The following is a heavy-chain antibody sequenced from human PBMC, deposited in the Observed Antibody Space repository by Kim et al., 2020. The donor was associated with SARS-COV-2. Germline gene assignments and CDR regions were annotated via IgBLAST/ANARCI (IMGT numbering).Heavy chain of an antibody. D-gene: IGHD3-10*01. Sequence: GGSLRLSCAASGFTFSNAWMSWVRQAPGKGLEWVGRIKSKTDGGTTDYAAPVKGRFTISRDDSKNTLYLQMNSLKTEDTAVYYCTTDRSSLLWFGEQWDYYYGMDVWGQGTTVTVSS. J-gene: IGHJ6*02. CDR2: IKSKTDGGTT. CDR3: TTDRSSLLWFGEQWDYYYGMDV. V-gene: IGHV3-15*01. CDR1: GFTFSNAW.